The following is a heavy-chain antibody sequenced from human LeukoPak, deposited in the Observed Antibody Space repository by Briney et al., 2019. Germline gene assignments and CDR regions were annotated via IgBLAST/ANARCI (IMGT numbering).Heavy chain of an antibody. CDR2: IGRTT. Sequence: GGSLRLSCAASGFTFSSFSMSWVRQAPGKGLEYVSGIGRTTYYAESVKGRFTISRDDSKNTLFLQMNSLRAEDTAVYYCAKRGLYGTVPFYGMDVWGQGTTVTVSS. V-gene: IGHV3-23*01. CDR3: AKRGLYGTVPFYGMDV. J-gene: IGHJ6*02. D-gene: IGHD2-8*02. CDR1: GFTFSSFS.